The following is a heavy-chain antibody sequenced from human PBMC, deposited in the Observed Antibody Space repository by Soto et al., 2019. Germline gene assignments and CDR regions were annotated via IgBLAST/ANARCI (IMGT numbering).Heavy chain of an antibody. J-gene: IGHJ6*02. CDR2: IHHSGST. Sequence: QMQLQESGPGLVKPSGTLSLTCAVSGGSISSSNWWSWVRQTPGKGLEWIGEIHHSGSTNYNPSLKGRVTIAVDKSKNQFSLKLSSVTAADTAVYYCVRITYYDSSGYYGMDVWGQGTTVTVSS. D-gene: IGHD3-22*01. V-gene: IGHV4-4*02. CDR3: VRITYYDSSGYYGMDV. CDR1: GGSISSSNW.